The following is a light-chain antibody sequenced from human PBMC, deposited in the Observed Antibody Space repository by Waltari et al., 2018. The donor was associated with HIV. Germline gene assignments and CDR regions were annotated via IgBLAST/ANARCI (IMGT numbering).Light chain of an antibody. CDR3: QQARGFPIT. J-gene: IGKJ5*01. CDR2: AAS. V-gene: IGKV1D-12*01. CDR1: PGIGNW. Sequence: DIQMTQSPSSVSASVGERVTITCRASPGIGNWLAWYQQKPGKAPNLLIYAASTLQSGVPSRVSGSGSGTDFTLTISSLQPEDFGTYYCQQARGFPITFGQGTRLEIK.